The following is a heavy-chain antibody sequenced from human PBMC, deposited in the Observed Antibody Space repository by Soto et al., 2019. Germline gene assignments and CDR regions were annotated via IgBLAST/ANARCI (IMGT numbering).Heavy chain of an antibody. CDR2: ISYDGTNK. CDR3: AKALSSHSSGWSPFDY. V-gene: IGHV3-30*18. D-gene: IGHD6-19*01. J-gene: IGHJ4*02. CDR1: GFTFSSYA. Sequence: QVQLVESGGGVVQPGRSLRLSCAASGFTFSSYAMYWVRQAPGKGLAWVAVISYDGTNKYYADSVKGRFTISRDNSKNTLYLQMDSLRAEDTAVDYCAKALSSHSSGWSPFDYWGQGTLVTVSS.